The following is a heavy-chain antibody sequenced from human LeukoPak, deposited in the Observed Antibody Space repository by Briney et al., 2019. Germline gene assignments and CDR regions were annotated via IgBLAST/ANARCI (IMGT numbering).Heavy chain of an antibody. J-gene: IGHJ4*02. D-gene: IGHD3-22*01. CDR2: IDWDDDK. V-gene: IGHV2-70*11. CDR3: ARETGYYDSSGYFDY. Sequence: ASGPALVKPTQTLTLTCTFSGFSLSTSGMCVSWIRQPPGKALEWLARIDWDDDKYYSTSLKTRLTISKDTSKNQVVLTITNMDPVDTATYNCARETGYYDSSGYFDYWGQGTLVTVSS. CDR1: GFSLSTSGMC.